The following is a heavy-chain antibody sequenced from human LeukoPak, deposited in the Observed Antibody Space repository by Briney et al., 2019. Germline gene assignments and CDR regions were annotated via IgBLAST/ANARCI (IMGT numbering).Heavy chain of an antibody. V-gene: IGHV1-24*01. CDR1: VYTLTELS. Sequence: ASVTVSCKVSVYTLTELSMHWVRQAPGKGREWMGGFDPEDGETVYAQRFQGRVTMTEDTSTDTAYMELSSLRSEDTAVYYCATGSLRLGEFSLGYWGQGTLVTVSS. D-gene: IGHD3-16*02. J-gene: IGHJ4*02. CDR2: FDPEDGET. CDR3: ATGSLRLGEFSLGY.